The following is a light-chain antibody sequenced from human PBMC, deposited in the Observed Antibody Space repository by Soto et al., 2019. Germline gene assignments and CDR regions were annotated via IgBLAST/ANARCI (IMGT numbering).Light chain of an antibody. Sequence: EIVMTQSPPTLSVSPGERATLSCRASQSVGSKLAWYQQKPGQTPRLLIYDASKRATGIPGRFSGSGSGTDFTLTISSLEPEDFAVYYCQQRSNWPPALSFGGGTKVDIK. V-gene: IGKV3-11*01. CDR1: QSVGSK. CDR3: QQRSNWPPALS. CDR2: DAS. J-gene: IGKJ4*01.